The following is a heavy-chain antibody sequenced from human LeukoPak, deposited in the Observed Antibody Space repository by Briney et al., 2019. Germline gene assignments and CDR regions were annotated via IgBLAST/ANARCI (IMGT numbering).Heavy chain of an antibody. V-gene: IGHV1-2*02. Sequence: VASVKVSCKASGYTFTGYYIHWVRQAPRQGLEWMGWINPNTGGTNYAQKFQGRVTMTRDTSISTAYMELSRLRSDDTAIYYCARVRYFDSTVDYWGQGTLVTVSS. D-gene: IGHD3-9*01. CDR2: INPNTGGT. CDR3: ARVRYFDSTVDY. J-gene: IGHJ4*02. CDR1: GYTFTGYY.